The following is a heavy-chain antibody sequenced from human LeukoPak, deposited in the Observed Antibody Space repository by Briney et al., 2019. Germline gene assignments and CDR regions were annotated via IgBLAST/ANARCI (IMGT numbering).Heavy chain of an antibody. J-gene: IGHJ4*02. D-gene: IGHD2-15*01. CDR2: ISGSGGST. CDR1: GFTFSSYA. V-gene: IGHV3-23*01. CDR3: AKAIPADGSGGSCNRLGY. Sequence: GGSLRLSCAASGFTFSSYAMSWVRQAPGKGLEWVSAISGSGGSTYYADSVKGRFTISRDNSMNTLYLQMNSVTAEDTSVYDRAKAIPADGSGGSCNRLGYWGQETLGTASP.